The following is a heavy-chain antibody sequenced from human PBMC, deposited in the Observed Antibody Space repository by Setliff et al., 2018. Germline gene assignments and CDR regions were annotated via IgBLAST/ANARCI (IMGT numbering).Heavy chain of an antibody. Sequence: SETLSLTCTVSGASINSHYWSWIRQPPGKGLEWIGLLFYSGDSRYNPSLKSRVTMSVDASRNQFSLKLSSVTAADTAIYYCARDRSYYASGSFTKWFDYWGQGTLVPSPQ. J-gene: IGHJ4*02. CDR2: LFYSGDS. V-gene: IGHV4-59*11. D-gene: IGHD3-10*01. CDR3: ARDRSYYASGSFTKWFDY. CDR1: GASINSHY.